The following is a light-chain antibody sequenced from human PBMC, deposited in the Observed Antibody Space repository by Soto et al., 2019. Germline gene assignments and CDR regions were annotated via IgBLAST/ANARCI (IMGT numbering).Light chain of an antibody. CDR3: QQYGSTQLT. CDR1: RSVSSNY. J-gene: IGKJ4*01. V-gene: IGKV3-20*01. Sequence: EIVLTQSPGALSLSPGERATLSCRASRSVSSNYLAWYQQKPGQAPRLLIYGASTRATDIPDRFSGSGSGTDFPLTIRRLEPEDFALYYCQQYGSTQLTFGGGTKVDIK. CDR2: GAS.